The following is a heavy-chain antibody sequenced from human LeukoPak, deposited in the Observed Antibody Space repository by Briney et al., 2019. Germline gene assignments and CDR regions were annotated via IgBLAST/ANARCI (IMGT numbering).Heavy chain of an antibody. Sequence: ASVKVSCKASGYTFSTHDINWVRPAPGRGLEWMGWMNPNSGNTGYAQNFQGRVSISSDTSTSTAYMELSSLRSEDTAVYYCWRGSKYCNGDNCYDLDNWGQGTLVTVSS. J-gene: IGHJ4*02. V-gene: IGHV1-8*03. CDR3: WRGSKYCNGDNCYDLDN. CDR2: MNPNSGNT. D-gene: IGHD2-15*01. CDR1: GYTFSTHD.